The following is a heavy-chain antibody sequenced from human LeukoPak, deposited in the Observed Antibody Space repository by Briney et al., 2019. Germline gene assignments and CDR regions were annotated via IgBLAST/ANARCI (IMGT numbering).Heavy chain of an antibody. V-gene: IGHV3-23*01. CDR2: ISGSGGST. CDR1: GFTFSSYA. D-gene: IGHD3-3*01. Sequence: GGXLRLSCAASGFTFSSYAMSWVRQAPGKGLEWVSAISGSGGSTYYADSVKGRFTISRDNSKNTLYLQMNSLRAEDTAVYYCAKGDDFWSGYYSFDYWGQGTLVTVSS. J-gene: IGHJ4*02. CDR3: AKGDDFWSGYYSFDY.